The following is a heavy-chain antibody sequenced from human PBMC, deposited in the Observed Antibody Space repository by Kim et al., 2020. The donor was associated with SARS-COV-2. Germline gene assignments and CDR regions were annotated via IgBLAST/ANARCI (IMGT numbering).Heavy chain of an antibody. Sequence: SPSFQGTVTLSADKSIRTAYLQWSSLKASDTAMYYCARPAIVGATNAFDIWGQGTMVTVSS. J-gene: IGHJ3*02. D-gene: IGHD1-26*01. V-gene: IGHV5-51*01. CDR3: ARPAIVGATNAFDI.